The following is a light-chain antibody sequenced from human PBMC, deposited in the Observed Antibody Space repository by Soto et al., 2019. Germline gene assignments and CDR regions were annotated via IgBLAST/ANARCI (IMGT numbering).Light chain of an antibody. J-gene: IGKJ1*01. Sequence: DIVMTQSPDSLAVSLGERGTINCKSSQSVLYSSNNKNYLDWYQQKPGQPPKLLIYWASTRESGVPDRFSGSGSGTDFTLTISSLQAEDVAVYYCQQYYSTPQTFGQGTKVEIK. CDR2: WAS. V-gene: IGKV4-1*01. CDR3: QQYYSTPQT. CDR1: QSVLYSSNNKNY.